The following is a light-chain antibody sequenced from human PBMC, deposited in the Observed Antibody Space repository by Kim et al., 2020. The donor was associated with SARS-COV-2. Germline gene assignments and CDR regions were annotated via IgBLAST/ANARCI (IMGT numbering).Light chain of an antibody. CDR1: SYNIGTRR. Sequence: GEEHTISCSRSSYNIGTRRMSWYQQLPGTAPTYLIYDNDERRPGIPDRCSGSKSGTSATLGITGLQTGDEADYYCGTWDDSLSAWVFGGGTEVTVL. V-gene: IGLV1-51*01. CDR3: GTWDDSLSAWV. J-gene: IGLJ3*02. CDR2: DND.